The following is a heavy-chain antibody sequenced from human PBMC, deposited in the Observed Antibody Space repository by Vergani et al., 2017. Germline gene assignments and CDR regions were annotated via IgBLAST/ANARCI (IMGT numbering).Heavy chain of an antibody. Sequence: QVQLQESGPGLVKPSQTLSLTCVVSGDSISAGDFYWSWIRQPPGKGLEWMGYIYPPGSTYYNPSLKSRLTISVDMSKNQFALRLTSVTAADTAVYFCTRDFESAKGDYWYFDVWGRGTLVTISS. V-gene: IGHV4-30-4*08. CDR1: GDSISAGDFY. CDR3: TRDFESAKGDYWYFDV. CDR2: IYPPGST. D-gene: IGHD4/OR15-4a*01. J-gene: IGHJ2*01.